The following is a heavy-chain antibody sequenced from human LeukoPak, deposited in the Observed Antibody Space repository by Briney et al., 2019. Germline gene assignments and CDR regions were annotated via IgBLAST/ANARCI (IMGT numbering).Heavy chain of an antibody. J-gene: IGHJ4*02. CDR1: GGSFSGYY. D-gene: IGHD6-19*01. V-gene: IGHV4-34*01. CDR3: ARGRYSSGWYADYFDY. Sequence: SEILSLTRAVYGGSFSGYYWSWIRQPPGKGLEWIGEINHSGSTNYNPSLKSRVTISVDTSKNQFSLKLSSVTAADTAVYYCARGRYSSGWYADYFDYWGQGTLVTVSS. CDR2: INHSGST.